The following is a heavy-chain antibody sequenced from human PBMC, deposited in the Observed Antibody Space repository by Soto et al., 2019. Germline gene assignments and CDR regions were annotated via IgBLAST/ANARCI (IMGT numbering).Heavy chain of an antibody. V-gene: IGHV4-59*01. CDR2: VYYSGST. J-gene: IGHJ6*03. CDR1: GCSISTYY. CDR3: AREGRSAYYYYMGV. Sequence: SDTLSLTFTVSGCSISTYYWSWFRQPPGKGLEWIGYVYYSGSTNYNPSLKSRVTISVDTSKNQFSLKLTSVTAADTAMYYCAREGRSAYYYYMGVWGKGTTVTVSS.